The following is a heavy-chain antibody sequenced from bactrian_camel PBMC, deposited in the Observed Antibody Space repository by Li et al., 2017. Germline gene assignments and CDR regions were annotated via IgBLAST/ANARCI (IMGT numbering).Heavy chain of an antibody. D-gene: IGHD8*01. J-gene: IGHJ4*01. CDR2: IHTSASRT. CDR3: ASDRGDFIGAVICGGSQRDYVY. Sequence: HVQLVESGGGSVQAGGSLSLSCAASGYTSNMYCMGWFRQAPGKDREGVASIHTSASRTRYGDSVQGRFTISHDSAKKTVYLQMSNLQPEDTAVYHCASDRGDFIGAVICGGSQRDYVYWGQGTQVTVS. V-gene: IGHV3S63*01. CDR1: GYTSNMYC.